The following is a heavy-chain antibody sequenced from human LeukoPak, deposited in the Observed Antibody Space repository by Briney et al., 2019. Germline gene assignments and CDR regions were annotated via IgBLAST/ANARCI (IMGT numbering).Heavy chain of an antibody. V-gene: IGHV1-2*06. Sequence: GASVKVSCKASGYTLTDYYMHWVRQAPGQGLEWMGRINPNSGGTNYAQKSQGRVTMTRDTSISTAYMELSRLRSDDTAVYYCARDLSEYYYYYCGMVVWGQGTTVTVSS. D-gene: IGHD3-16*02. J-gene: IGHJ6*02. CDR3: ARDLSEYYYYYCGMVV. CDR2: INPNSGGT. CDR1: GYTLTDYY.